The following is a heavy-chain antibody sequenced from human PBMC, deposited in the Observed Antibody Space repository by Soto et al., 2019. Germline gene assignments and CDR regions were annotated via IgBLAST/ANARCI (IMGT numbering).Heavy chain of an antibody. CDR1: GSTFTGYY. CDR3: ARESDIVVVPAATLFDY. Sequence: ASVKVSCKASGSTFTGYYMHWVRQAPGQGLEWMGWINPNSGGTNYAQKFQGRVTMTRDTSISTAYMELSRLRSDDTAVYYCARESDIVVVPAATLFDYWGQGTLVTVSS. CDR2: INPNSGGT. D-gene: IGHD2-2*01. J-gene: IGHJ4*02. V-gene: IGHV1-2*02.